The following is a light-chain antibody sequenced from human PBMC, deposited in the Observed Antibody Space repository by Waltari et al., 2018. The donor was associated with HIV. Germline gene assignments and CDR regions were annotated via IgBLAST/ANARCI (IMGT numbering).Light chain of an antibody. CDR2: RNT. CDR1: SFNIGSNY. CDR3: AAWDDSVSGRV. Sequence: QSVLTQPPSASGTPGQRVTISCSGGSFNIGSNYVYWYQQFPGTAPRLLIYRNTLRPSGFPDLFSGSKSATSASLAISGLRSEYEADYFCAAWDDSVSGRVFGGGTKLTVL. V-gene: IGLV1-47*01. J-gene: IGLJ3*02.